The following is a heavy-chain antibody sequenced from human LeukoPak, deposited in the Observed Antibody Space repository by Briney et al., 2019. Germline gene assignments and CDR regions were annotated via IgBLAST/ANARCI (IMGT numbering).Heavy chain of an antibody. CDR1: GFTVSSNY. J-gene: IGHJ3*02. Sequence: PGGSLRLSCAASGFTVSSNYMSWVRQAPGKGLEWVSVIYSGGSTYYADSVKGRFTISRDNSKNTLYLQMNRLRAEDTAVYYCARVVSVPATAILLGGAFDIWGQGTMVTVSS. D-gene: IGHD2-2*01. V-gene: IGHV3-53*01. CDR3: ARVVSVPATAILLGGAFDI. CDR2: IYSGGST.